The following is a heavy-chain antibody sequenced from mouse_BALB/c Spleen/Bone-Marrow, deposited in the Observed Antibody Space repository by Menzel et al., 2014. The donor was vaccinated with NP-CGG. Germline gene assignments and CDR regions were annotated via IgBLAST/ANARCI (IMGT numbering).Heavy chain of an antibody. CDR3: ARSGDVEYVGYGYATFNL. CDR1: GIDLSNYA. D-gene: IGHD2-3*01. Sequence: LEESGGRLVAPGRSLTLTCTVSGIDLSNYAMGWVRQAPGKGLEWIGIISSYDITYYASWATGRFTISXTSSTTVDLKMTSLTTEDTATYFCARSGDVEYVGYGYATFNLWGQGTLVTVS. J-gene: IGHJ3*02. V-gene: IGHV5-6-5*01. CDR2: ISSYDIT.